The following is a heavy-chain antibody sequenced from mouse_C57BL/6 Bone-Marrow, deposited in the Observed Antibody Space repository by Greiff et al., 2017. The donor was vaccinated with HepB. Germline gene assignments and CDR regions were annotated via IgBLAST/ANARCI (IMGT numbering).Heavy chain of an antibody. V-gene: IGHV1-82*01. D-gene: IGHD1-1*01. Sequence: QVQLKESGPELVKPGASVKISCKASGYAFSSSWMNWVKQRPGKGLEWIGRIYPGDGDTNYNGKFKGKATLTADKSSSTAYMQLSSLTSEDSAVYFCARPHYGSSGWFAYWGQGTLVTVSA. J-gene: IGHJ3*01. CDR3: ARPHYGSSGWFAY. CDR2: IYPGDGDT. CDR1: GYAFSSSW.